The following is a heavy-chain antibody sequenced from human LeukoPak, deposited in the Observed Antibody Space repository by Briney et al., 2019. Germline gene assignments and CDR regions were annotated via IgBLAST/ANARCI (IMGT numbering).Heavy chain of an antibody. CDR1: GFTFSSYA. V-gene: IGHV3-23*01. J-gene: IGHJ4*02. D-gene: IGHD6-19*01. CDR2: ISGSGGST. Sequence: GGSLRLSCAASGFTFSSYAMSWVRQAPGEGLGWVSAISGSGGSTYYADSVKGRFTISRDNSKNTLYLQMNSLRAEDTAVYYCAKPRIAVAGTGDWGQGTLVTVSS. CDR3: AKPRIAVAGTGD.